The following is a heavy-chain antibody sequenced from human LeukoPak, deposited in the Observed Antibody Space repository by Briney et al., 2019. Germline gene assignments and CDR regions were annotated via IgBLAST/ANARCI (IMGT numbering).Heavy chain of an antibody. V-gene: IGHV1-2*02. D-gene: IGHD3-3*02. J-gene: IGHJ4*02. CDR2: INPNSGGT. Sequence: WASVKVSCKASGYTFTGYYMHWVRQAPGQGLEWMGWINPNSGGTNYAQKFEGRVTMTRDTSISTAYMELSRLRSDDTAVYYCARDLHFWSGYYDVYYFDYWGQGTLVTVSS. CDR1: GYTFTGYY. CDR3: ARDLHFWSGYYDVYYFDY.